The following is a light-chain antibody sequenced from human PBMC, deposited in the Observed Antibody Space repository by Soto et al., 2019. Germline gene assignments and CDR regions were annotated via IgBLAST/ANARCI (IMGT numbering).Light chain of an antibody. CDR2: AAS. CDR3: HHYGTSPQT. Sequence: GESATLSCRASQDVDSGYLGWYQQKPGQAPRLLIYAASTRATGIPDRFSGSGSGTDFTLTISRLEPEDFAVYFCHHYGTSPQTFGQGTRVEIK. J-gene: IGKJ1*01. V-gene: IGKV3-20*01. CDR1: QDVDSGY.